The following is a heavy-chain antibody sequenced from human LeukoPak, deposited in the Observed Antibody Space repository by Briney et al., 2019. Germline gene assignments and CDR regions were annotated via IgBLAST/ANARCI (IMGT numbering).Heavy chain of an antibody. J-gene: IGHJ3*02. CDR3: ARDRLDYYDSSGYDAFDI. CDR1: GYTFTGYY. V-gene: IGHV1-2*02. D-gene: IGHD3-22*01. Sequence: GASVKVSCKASGYTFTGYYMHWVRQAPGQGLEWMGWINPNSGGTNYAQKFQGRVTMTRDTSISTAYMELSRLRSDDTDVYYCARDRLDYYDSSGYDAFDIWGQGTMVTVSS. CDR2: INPNSGGT.